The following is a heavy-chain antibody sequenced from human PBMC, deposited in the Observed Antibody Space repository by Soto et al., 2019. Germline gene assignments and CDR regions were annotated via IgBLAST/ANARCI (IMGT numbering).Heavy chain of an antibody. CDR1: GYTFTSYA. J-gene: IGHJ4*02. Sequence: ASVKVSCKASGYTFTSYAMHWVRQAPGQRLEWMGWINAGNGNTKYSQKFQGRVTITRDTSASTAYMELSSLRSEDTAMYYCARVYDSSGYYFYFDYWGQGTLVTVSS. CDR3: ARVYDSSGYYFYFDY. V-gene: IGHV1-3*01. D-gene: IGHD3-22*01. CDR2: INAGNGNT.